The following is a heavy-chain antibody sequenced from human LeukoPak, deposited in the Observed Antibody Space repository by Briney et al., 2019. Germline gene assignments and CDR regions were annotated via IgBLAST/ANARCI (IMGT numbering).Heavy chain of an antibody. Sequence: GGSLRLSCAASGFTFDDYAMHWVRQAPGKGLEWVSGISWNSGSIGYADSVKGRFTISRDNAKNPLYLQMNSLRAEDTALYYCATGTVAGTFDYWGQGTLVTVSS. CDR3: ATGTVAGTFDY. J-gene: IGHJ4*02. CDR2: ISWNSGSI. CDR1: GFTFDDYA. V-gene: IGHV3-9*01. D-gene: IGHD1-14*01.